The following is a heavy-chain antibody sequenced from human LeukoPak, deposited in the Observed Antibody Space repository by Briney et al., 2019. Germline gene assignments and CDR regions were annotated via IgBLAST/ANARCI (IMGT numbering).Heavy chain of an antibody. J-gene: IGHJ6*03. CDR2: ISWNSGSI. CDR3: AKDTKNAEVCYYYYMDV. D-gene: IGHD1-1*01. CDR1: GFTFDDYA. Sequence: GGSLRLSCAASGFTFDDYAMHWVRQAPGKGLEWVSGISWNSGSIGYADSVKGRFTISRDNAKNSLYLQMNSLRAGDTALYYCAKDTKNAEVCYYYYMDVWGKGTTVTVSS. V-gene: IGHV3-9*01.